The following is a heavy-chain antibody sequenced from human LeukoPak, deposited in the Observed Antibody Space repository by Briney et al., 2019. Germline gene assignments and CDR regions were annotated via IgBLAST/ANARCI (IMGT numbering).Heavy chain of an antibody. D-gene: IGHD2/OR15-2a*01. CDR3: ASLLSEFP. V-gene: IGHV3-48*03. J-gene: IGHJ5*02. CDR1: GFTFSDYE. Sequence: PGGSLRLSCAASGFTFSDYEMNWVRQAPGKGLEWIAYISSSSSTIYYADSVKGRFTISRDNAKNSLFLQMNSLRAEDTAIYYYASLLSEFPWGQGTLITVSS. CDR2: ISSSSSTI.